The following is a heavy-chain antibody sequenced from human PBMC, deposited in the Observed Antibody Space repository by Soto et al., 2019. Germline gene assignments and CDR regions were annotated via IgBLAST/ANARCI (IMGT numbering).Heavy chain of an antibody. CDR3: ASGRITVVGSRAYYSMDV. CDR2: IIPVFGIV. D-gene: IGHD6-19*01. V-gene: IGHV1-69*01. Sequence: VKVALKANGGNPSNYDNRWVRQAPGQGLEWVGGIIPVFGIVKYAQKFQGRVTITADESTNTAYMDLGSLRSEDSAVYYCASGRITVVGSRAYYSMDVWAQGTTVTVSS. CDR1: GGNPSNYD. J-gene: IGHJ6*02.